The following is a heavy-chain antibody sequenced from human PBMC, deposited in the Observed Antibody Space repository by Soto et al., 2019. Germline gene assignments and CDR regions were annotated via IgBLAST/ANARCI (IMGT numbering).Heavy chain of an antibody. J-gene: IGHJ6*02. CDR1: GGSISSYY. CDR2: IYYSGST. D-gene: IGHD6-19*01. Sequence: ASETLSLTCTVSGGSISSYYWSWIRQPPGKGLEWIGYIYYSGSTNYNPSLKSRVTISVDTSKNQFSLKLSSVTAADTAVYYCARETSSGWYPLDGMDVWGQGTTVTVSS. V-gene: IGHV4-59*01. CDR3: ARETSSGWYPLDGMDV.